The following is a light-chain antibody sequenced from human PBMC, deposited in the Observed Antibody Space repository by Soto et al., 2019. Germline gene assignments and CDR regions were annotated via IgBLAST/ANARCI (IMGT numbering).Light chain of an antibody. Sequence: QSVLTQPPSVSGPPGQRVTISCTGNSSNIGAGYDVHWYQQFPGAAPKVLIHGNTNRPAGVPARFSGSKSGTSASLAITGLQAEYEADYYCQSYDSSRVVFGGGTKLTVL. CDR1: SSNIGAGYD. J-gene: IGLJ2*01. V-gene: IGLV1-40*01. CDR2: GNT. CDR3: QSYDSSRVV.